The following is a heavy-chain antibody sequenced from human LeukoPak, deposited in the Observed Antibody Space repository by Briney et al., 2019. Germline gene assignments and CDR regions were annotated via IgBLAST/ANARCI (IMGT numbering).Heavy chain of an antibody. Sequence: PGGSLRLSCAASGFTFGTYAMSWVRHAAGKGLEWVSRISDTGDVAYYADSVKGRFTISRDNSQNTLYLQMNSLRAEDTALYYCAKYGVSESYRGLDYRGQGTLVTVTS. J-gene: IGHJ4*02. D-gene: IGHD3-16*02. CDR3: AKYGVSESYRGLDY. V-gene: IGHV3-23*01. CDR1: GFTFGTYA. CDR2: ISDTGDVA.